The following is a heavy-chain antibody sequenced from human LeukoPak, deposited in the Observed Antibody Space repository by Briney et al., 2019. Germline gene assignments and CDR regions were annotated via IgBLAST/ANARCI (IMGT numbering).Heavy chain of an antibody. CDR2: INSGATSE. D-gene: IGHD2-8*02. V-gene: IGHV3-48*03. J-gene: IGHJ4*02. Sequence: SGGSLRLSCTASGFIFSNFEMNWVRQSPGKGLQWVAYINSGATSEYYADSVKGRFTISRDSAKNSLYLQMNSLGVQDTAIYYCARVICTGGSCFQNDYWGQGTLVTVSS. CDR1: GFIFSNFE. CDR3: ARVICTGGSCFQNDY.